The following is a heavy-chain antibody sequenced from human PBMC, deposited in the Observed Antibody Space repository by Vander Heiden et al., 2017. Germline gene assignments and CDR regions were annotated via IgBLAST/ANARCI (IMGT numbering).Heavy chain of an antibody. CDR3: ARDSGRYDSTGSDY. CDR1: GASISSYY. V-gene: IGHV4-4*07. J-gene: IGHJ4*02. CDR2: IYSSGST. Sequence: QVQLQESGPGLVKPSETLSLTCTVTGASISSYYWSWIRQPAGKGLEWIGRIYSSGSTNYHPSFENRVTMSVDTSKNQFSLDLTSVTAADTAVYYCARDSGRYDSTGSDYWGQGTLVTVAS. D-gene: IGHD3-22*01.